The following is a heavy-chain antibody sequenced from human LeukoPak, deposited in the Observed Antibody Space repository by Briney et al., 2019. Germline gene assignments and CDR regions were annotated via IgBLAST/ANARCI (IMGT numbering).Heavy chain of an antibody. CDR1: GFTFSDYY. CDR2: ISTSAGTI. D-gene: IGHD3-22*01. Sequence: PGESLRLSCAASGFTFSDYYMTWTRQAPGKGLEWISYISTSAGTIYYADSVKGRFTISRDNAKNSLYLQMNSLRAEDTAVYYCARDAIDSSGFDFDYWGQGTLVTVSS. CDR3: ARDAIDSSGFDFDY. V-gene: IGHV3-11*01. J-gene: IGHJ4*02.